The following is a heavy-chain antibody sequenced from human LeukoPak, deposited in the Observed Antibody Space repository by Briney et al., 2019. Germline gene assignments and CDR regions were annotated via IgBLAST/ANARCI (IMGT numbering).Heavy chain of an antibody. V-gene: IGHV5-51*01. CDR1: GYSFTSYW. CDR2: IYPGDSDT. D-gene: IGHD5-12*01. Sequence: GESLKISCKGSGYSFTSYWIGWVRQMPGKGLEWMGIIYPGDSDTRYSPSFQGQVTISADKSISTAYLQWSSLKASDTAMYYCASTLVATSPACDYWGQGTLVTVSS. J-gene: IGHJ4*02. CDR3: ASTLVATSPACDY.